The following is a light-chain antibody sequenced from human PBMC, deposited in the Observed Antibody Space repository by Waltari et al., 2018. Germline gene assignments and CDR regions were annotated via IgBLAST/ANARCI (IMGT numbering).Light chain of an antibody. J-gene: IGKJ5*01. V-gene: IGKV1-5*03. CDR1: QTISSW. Sequence: DIQMTQSPSTLSASVGDRLPITCRASQTISSWLAWYQQQPGKAPRLLIYRASTLESGVPSRFSGSGSGTEFTLTISSLQPDDFATYYCQQYNSYSITFGQGTRLEIK. CDR3: QQYNSYSIT. CDR2: RAS.